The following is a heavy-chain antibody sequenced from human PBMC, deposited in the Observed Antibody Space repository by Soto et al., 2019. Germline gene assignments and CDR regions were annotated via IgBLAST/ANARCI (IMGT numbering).Heavy chain of an antibody. V-gene: IGHV3-23*01. J-gene: IGHJ3*02. D-gene: IGHD3-10*01. Sequence: GGSLRLSCAASGFTFSSYAMSWVRQAPGKGLEWVSAISGSGGSTYYADSVKGRFTISRDNSKNTLYLQMNSLRAEDTAVYYFAKDPAGEEQHDAFDIWGQGTMVTVSS. CDR2: ISGSGGST. CDR3: AKDPAGEEQHDAFDI. CDR1: GFTFSSYA.